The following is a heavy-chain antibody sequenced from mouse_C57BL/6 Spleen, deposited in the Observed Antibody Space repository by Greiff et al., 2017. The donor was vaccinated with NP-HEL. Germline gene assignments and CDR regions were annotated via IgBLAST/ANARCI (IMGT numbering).Heavy chain of an antibody. CDR1: GYTFTSYW. J-gene: IGHJ3*01. V-gene: IGHV1-55*01. CDR3: ASPLCGSSNWFAY. Sequence: VQLQQPGAELVKPGASVKMSCKASGYTFTSYWITWVKQRPGQGLEWIGDIYPGSGSTNYNEKFKSKATLTVDTSSSTAYMQLSSLTSEDSAVYYCASPLCGSSNWFAYWGQGTLVTVSA. CDR2: IYPGSGST. D-gene: IGHD1-1*01.